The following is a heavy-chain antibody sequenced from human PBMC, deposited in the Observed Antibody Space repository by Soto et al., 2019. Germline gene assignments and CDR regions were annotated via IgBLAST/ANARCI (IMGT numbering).Heavy chain of an antibody. CDR3: AYGNRSYYFDY. Sequence: QVQLVESGGGVVQPGRSLKLSCVASGFTFSRYGMHWVRQAPGTGLEWVAIIWHDGSDKYYGDSVKGRFTISRDNSKNTLYLQMNTLRAEDTAVYYCAYGNRSYYFDYWGQGTLVTVSS. J-gene: IGHJ4*02. D-gene: IGHD3-10*01. CDR2: IWHDGSDK. V-gene: IGHV3-33*01. CDR1: GFTFSRYG.